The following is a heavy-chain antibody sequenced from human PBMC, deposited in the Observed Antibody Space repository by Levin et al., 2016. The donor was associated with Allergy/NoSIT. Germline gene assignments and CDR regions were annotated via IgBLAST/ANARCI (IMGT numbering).Heavy chain of an antibody. CDR1: GFTFRTSW. CDR3: ARGPDCSGGGCHSDY. J-gene: IGHJ4*02. D-gene: IGHD2-15*01. CDR2: IQSDGSST. Sequence: GGSLRLSCAASGFTFRTSWMYWVRQAPGKGLVWVSRIQSDGSSTTYADSVKGRFTISRDNAKNKLYLQMNSLRAEDTAVYYCARGPDCSGGGCHSDYWGQGTLVTVSP. V-gene: IGHV3-74*01.